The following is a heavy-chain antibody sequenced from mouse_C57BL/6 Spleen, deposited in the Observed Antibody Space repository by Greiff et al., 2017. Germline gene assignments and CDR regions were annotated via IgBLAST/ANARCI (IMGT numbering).Heavy chain of an antibody. J-gene: IGHJ3*01. CDR3: AYYGNSWFAD. Sequence: VQLQQSGPELVKPGASVKISCKASGYTFTDYYMNWVKQSHGQSLEWIGDINPNNGGTSYNQKFKGKATLTVDTSSSTAYMELRSLTSEDSAVYYCAYYGNSWFADWGQGTLVTVSA. CDR1: GYTFTDYY. V-gene: IGHV1-26*01. D-gene: IGHD2-1*01. CDR2: INPNNGGT.